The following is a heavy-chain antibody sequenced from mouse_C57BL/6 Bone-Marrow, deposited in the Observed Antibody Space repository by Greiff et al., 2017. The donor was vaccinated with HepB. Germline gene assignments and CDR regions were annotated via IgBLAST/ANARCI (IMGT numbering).Heavy chain of an antibody. Sequence: VKLMESGAELVRTGASVKLSCKASGYTFTDYYINWVKQRPGQGLEWIARIYPGSGNTYYNEKFKGKATLTAEKSSSTAYMQLSSLTSEDSAVYFYARSGVDYWDQGTSVTVSS. J-gene: IGHJ4*01. CDR1: GYTFTDYY. V-gene: IGHV1-76*01. D-gene: IGHD3-2*02. CDR2: IYPGSGNT. CDR3: ARSGVDY.